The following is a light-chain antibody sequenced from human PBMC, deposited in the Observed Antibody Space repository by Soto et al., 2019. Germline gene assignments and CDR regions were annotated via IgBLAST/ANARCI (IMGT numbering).Light chain of an antibody. Sequence: QSALTQPASVSGSPGQSITISCTGTSGDVGGYNYVSWYQQHPGKAPKLMIYDVTNRPSGVSNRFSGSKSGNTASLTISGLQAEDEADYYCSSYTSSFTPYVFGTGTKLTVL. J-gene: IGLJ1*01. CDR3: SSYTSSFTPYV. CDR2: DVT. V-gene: IGLV2-14*01. CDR1: SGDVGGYNY.